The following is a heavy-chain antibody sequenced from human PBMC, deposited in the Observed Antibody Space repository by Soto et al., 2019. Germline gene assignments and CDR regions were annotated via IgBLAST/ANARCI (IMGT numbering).Heavy chain of an antibody. CDR3: AKAKYSGGYYYLFDY. V-gene: IGHV3-9*01. CDR2: ISWNSGSI. J-gene: IGHJ4*02. D-gene: IGHD3-22*01. CDR1: GFTFDDYA. Sequence: EVQLVESGGGLVQPGRSLRLSCAASGFTFDDYAMHWVRQAPGKGLEWVSGISWNSGSIGYADSVKGRFTISRDNAKNSLYLQMNSLRAEDTALYYCAKAKYSGGYYYLFDYWGQGTLVTVSS.